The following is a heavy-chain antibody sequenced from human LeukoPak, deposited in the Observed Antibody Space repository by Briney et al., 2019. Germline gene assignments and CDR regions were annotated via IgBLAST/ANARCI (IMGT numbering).Heavy chain of an antibody. V-gene: IGHV4-59*01. CDR2: VYYSGST. J-gene: IGHJ4*02. D-gene: IGHD5-18*01. CDR3: ARGQQLWLLSYFDY. CDR1: GGSISTYY. Sequence: PSETLSLTCTVSGGSISTYYWSWLRQPPGKGLEWIGYVYYSGSTNYNPSLKSRVTISADTSKNQFSLRLTSVTAADTAVYYCARGQQLWLLSYFDYWGQGTLVTVSS.